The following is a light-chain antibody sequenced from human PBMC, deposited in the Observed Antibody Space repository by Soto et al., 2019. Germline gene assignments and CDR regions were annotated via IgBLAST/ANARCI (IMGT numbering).Light chain of an antibody. Sequence: QSVLTQPPSASGSPGQSVTISCTGSSSDVGRYNFVSWYQQHPGKAPKLIISEVTKRPSGVPDRFSGSRFGNTASLTVSGLQAEDEADYYCSSHTGNSYVFGTGTKLTVL. CDR1: SSDVGRYNF. V-gene: IGLV2-8*01. CDR2: EVT. CDR3: SSHTGNSYV. J-gene: IGLJ1*01.